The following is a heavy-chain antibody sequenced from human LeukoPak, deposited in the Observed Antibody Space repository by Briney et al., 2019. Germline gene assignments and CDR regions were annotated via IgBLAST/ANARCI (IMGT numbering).Heavy chain of an antibody. CDR2: LHAREST. CDR1: GAHISNYY. V-gene: IGHV4-4*07. J-gene: IGHJ3*01. Sequence: SESLSLTCTVSGAHISNYYWTWVRQSAAQGLEWVGRLHARESTIYNPSLKSRLTMPIDTSKDQLSLTLTSVTAADSAVYYCASLSSGAAFDVWGQGTVVTVSS. D-gene: IGHD3-22*01. CDR3: ASLSSGAAFDV.